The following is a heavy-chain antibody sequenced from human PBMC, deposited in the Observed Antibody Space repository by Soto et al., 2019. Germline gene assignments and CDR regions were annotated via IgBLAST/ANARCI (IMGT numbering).Heavy chain of an antibody. V-gene: IGHV4-30-4*01. CDR2: IYYSGST. J-gene: IGHJ4*02. CDR3: ARDVGRSTDY. Sequence: PSETLSLTCTVSGGSISSGDYYWSWIRQPPGKGLEWIGYIYYSGSTYYNPSLKSRVTISADTSKNQFSLRLSSVTAADTAVYYCARDVGRSTDYWGQGTLVTVSS. CDR1: GGSISSGDYY.